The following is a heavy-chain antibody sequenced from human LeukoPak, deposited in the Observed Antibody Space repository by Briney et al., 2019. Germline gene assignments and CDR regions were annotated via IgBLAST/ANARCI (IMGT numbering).Heavy chain of an antibody. D-gene: IGHD6-13*01. CDR1: GYTFTSYG. Sequence: GASVKVSCKASGYTFTSYGISWVRQAPGQGLEWMGWINTNTGNPTYAQGFTGRFVFSLDTSVSTAYLQISSLKAEDTAVYYCARLGGDSSSWYPDYWGQGTRSPSPQ. CDR2: INTNTGNP. J-gene: IGHJ4*02. V-gene: IGHV7-4-1*02. CDR3: ARLGGDSSSWYPDY.